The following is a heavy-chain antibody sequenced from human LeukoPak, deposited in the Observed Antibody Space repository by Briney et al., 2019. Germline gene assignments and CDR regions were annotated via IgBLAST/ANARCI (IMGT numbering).Heavy chain of an antibody. Sequence: GGSLRLSCAASGFTFSSYSMNWVRQAPGKGLEWVSAISGSGGSTYYADSVKGRFTISRDNSKNTLYLQMNSLRAEDTAVYYCAKDPGLRTYERWGQGTLVTVSS. D-gene: IGHD5-12*01. J-gene: IGHJ4*02. CDR2: ISGSGGST. CDR3: AKDPGLRTYER. V-gene: IGHV3-23*01. CDR1: GFTFSSYS.